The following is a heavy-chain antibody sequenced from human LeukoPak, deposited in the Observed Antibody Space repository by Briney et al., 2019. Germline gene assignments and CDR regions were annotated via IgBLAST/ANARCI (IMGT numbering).Heavy chain of an antibody. CDR1: GGSISSYY. J-gene: IGHJ2*01. D-gene: IGHD3-22*01. V-gene: IGHV4-59*01. CDR3: ARDYYGLNEIRYWYFDL. Sequence: PSETLSLTCTVSGGSISSYYWSWIRQPPGKGLEWIGYIYYSGSTNYNPSLKSRVTISVDTSKNQSSLKLSSVTAADTAVYYCARDYYGLNEIRYWYFDLWGRGTLVTVSS. CDR2: IYYSGST.